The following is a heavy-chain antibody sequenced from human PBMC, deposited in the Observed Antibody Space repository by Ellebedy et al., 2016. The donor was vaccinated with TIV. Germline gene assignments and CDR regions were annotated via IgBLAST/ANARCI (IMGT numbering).Heavy chain of an antibody. D-gene: IGHD4/OR15-4a*01. CDR3: ARVLRATSGMDV. CDR1: GYTFTDNY. CDR2: INPTSGVT. V-gene: IGHV1-2*02. Sequence: ASVKVSCKASGYTFTDNYVHWVRQAPGQGLEWMGWINPTSGVTKYAQKFQGRVTMTRDTSVNTAYMELSRLQSDDTAMYYCARVLRATSGMDVWGQGTTVTVS. J-gene: IGHJ6*02.